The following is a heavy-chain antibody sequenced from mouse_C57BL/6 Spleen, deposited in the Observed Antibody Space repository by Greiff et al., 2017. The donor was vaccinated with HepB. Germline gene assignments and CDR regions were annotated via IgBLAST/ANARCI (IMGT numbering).Heavy chain of an antibody. V-gene: IGHV1-39*01. D-gene: IGHD2-3*01. Sequence: LVESGPELVKPGASVKISCKASGYSFTDYNMNWVKQSNGKSLEWIGVINPNYGTTSYNQKFKGKATLTVDQSSSTAYMQLNSLTSEDSAVYYSEREYNGYSIYAMDYWGQGTSVTVSS. CDR3: EREYNGYSIYAMDY. J-gene: IGHJ4*01. CDR2: INPNYGTT. CDR1: GYSFTDYN.